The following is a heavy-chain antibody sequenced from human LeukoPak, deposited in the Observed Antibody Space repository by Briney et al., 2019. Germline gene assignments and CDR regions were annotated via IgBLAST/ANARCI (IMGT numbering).Heavy chain of an antibody. J-gene: IGHJ4*02. CDR1: GGSISNYY. Sequence: ETLCLTCTVSGGSISNYYWSRIGQPAGKGLEWIGRISASGNTNYNPSLKSRVTMSVDTSMNLFALKLSSVTAADTAFYYCARQGVATAIDYWGQGTLV. D-gene: IGHD2-21*02. V-gene: IGHV4-4*07. CDR3: ARQGVATAIDY. CDR2: ISASGNT.